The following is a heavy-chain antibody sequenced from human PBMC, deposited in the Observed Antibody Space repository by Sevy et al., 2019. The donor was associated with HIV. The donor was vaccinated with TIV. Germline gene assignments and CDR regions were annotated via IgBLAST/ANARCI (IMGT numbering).Heavy chain of an antibody. CDR1: GFNFQTFG. Sequence: GGSLRLSCSAFGFNFQTFGMHWIRQASGKGPEWLAVISSDGINHNYAASVKGRFTIYRDNSKSLLFLQMNSLTPNDTAVYFCTKESLRGTYIRGDFDHWGQGTLVTVSS. J-gene: IGHJ4*02. CDR3: TKESLRGTYIRGDFDH. CDR2: ISSDGINH. D-gene: IGHD3-10*02. V-gene: IGHV3-30*18.